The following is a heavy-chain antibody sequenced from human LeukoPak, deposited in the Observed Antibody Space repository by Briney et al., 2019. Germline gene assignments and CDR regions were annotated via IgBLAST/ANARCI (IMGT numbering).Heavy chain of an antibody. D-gene: IGHD4-23*01. CDR3: AKALYGGNVLYFDY. CDR1: GFTFSSYA. V-gene: IGHV3-30*04. J-gene: IGHJ4*02. Sequence: GGSLRLSCAASGFTFSSYAMHWVRQAPGKGLEWVAVISYDGSNKYYADSVKGRFTISRDNSKNTLYLQMNSLRAEDTAVYYCAKALYGGNVLYFDYWGQGTLVTVSS. CDR2: ISYDGSNK.